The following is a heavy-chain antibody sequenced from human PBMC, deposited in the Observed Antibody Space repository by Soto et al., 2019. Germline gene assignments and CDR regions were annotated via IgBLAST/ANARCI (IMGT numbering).Heavy chain of an antibody. V-gene: IGHV3-7*01. CDR1: GFIFPDYW. CDR3: ARAGRRANTRYHYFDY. J-gene: IGHJ4*02. Sequence: EVHLVESGGGLVQPGGSLRLSCAAFGFIFPDYWMTWVRQAPGKGLEWVANIKEDGSEEYYVDSLKGRFTISRDNAKNSLFLQLKSLSAEDTAVYYCARAGRRANTRYHYFDYWGQGTLVTVSS. D-gene: IGHD3-16*01. CDR2: IKEDGSEE.